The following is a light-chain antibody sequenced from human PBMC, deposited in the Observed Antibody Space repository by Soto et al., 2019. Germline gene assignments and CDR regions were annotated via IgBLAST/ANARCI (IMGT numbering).Light chain of an antibody. CDR3: QQYNSYPIT. V-gene: IGKV1-5*03. CDR1: QSISNS. CDR2: KAS. J-gene: IGKJ5*01. Sequence: DIQMTQSPSTLSASVRDRVTITCRASQSISNSLAWYQQRPGKAPKLLIYKASSLETGVPSRFSGSGSGTEFTLTISSLQPDDFATYYCQQYNSYPITFGQGTRLEI.